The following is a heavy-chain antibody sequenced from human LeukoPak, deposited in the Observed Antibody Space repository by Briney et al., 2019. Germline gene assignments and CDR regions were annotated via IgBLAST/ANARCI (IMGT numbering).Heavy chain of an antibody. CDR1: GYTFTRYG. Sequence: ASVKVSCKASGYTFTRYGISWVRQAPGRGVEWMGWISAYKGNTNYAQKLQGRVTMTTDTSTSTAYMELRSLRSDDTAVHYCARDNWNCKRDLYYYYYGTDVWGQGTTVTVSS. CDR3: ARDNWNCKRDLYYYYYGTDV. D-gene: IGHD1-7*01. J-gene: IGHJ6*02. CDR2: ISAYKGNT. V-gene: IGHV1-18*01.